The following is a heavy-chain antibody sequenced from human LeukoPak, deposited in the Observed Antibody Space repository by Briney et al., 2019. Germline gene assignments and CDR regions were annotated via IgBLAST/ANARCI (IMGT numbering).Heavy chain of an antibody. Sequence: GTSLRLSCVASGFTFSNYGMHWVRQAPGKGLEWVAVIWSDGTNKYYADSVKGRSTISRDISRNTLYLEMNSLRADDTAVYYCARSLGSGYASDYWGQGTLVTVSS. CDR3: ARSLGSGYASDY. D-gene: IGHD5-12*01. CDR2: IWSDGTNK. V-gene: IGHV3-33*01. J-gene: IGHJ4*02. CDR1: GFTFSNYG.